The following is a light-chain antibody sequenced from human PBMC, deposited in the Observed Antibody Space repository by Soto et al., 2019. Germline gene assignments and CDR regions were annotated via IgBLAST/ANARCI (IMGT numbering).Light chain of an antibody. J-gene: IGKJ5*01. CDR2: AAS. V-gene: IGKV1-12*01. CDR3: QQANSFPIT. CDR1: QSVSSW. Sequence: TQSPGTLSLSPGERATLSCRASQSVSSWLAWYQQKPGKAPKLLIYAASSLQSGVPSRFSGSGSGTAFTLTISSLQPEDFASYYCQQANSFPITFGQGTRLEIK.